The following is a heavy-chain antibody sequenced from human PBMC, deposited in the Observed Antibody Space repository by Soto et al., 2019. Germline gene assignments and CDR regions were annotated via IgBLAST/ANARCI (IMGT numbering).Heavy chain of an antibody. Sequence: ESGGGVVQPGRSLRLSCAASGSTFRSYGIHWVRQAPGKGLQWVATISFDGSNTHYVDSVQGRFTISRDNSVNTVFLQMNGLRVEDTAVYYCAKDTHLYDSSGYYVFDQWGQGTLVTVSS. V-gene: IGHV3-30*18. J-gene: IGHJ4*02. CDR2: ISFDGSNT. CDR3: AKDTHLYDSSGYYVFDQ. D-gene: IGHD3-22*01. CDR1: GSTFRSYG.